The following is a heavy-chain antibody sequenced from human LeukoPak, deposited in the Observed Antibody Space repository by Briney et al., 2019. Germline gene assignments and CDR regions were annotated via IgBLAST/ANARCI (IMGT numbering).Heavy chain of an antibody. CDR2: IYYTGST. D-gene: IGHD6-13*01. Sequence: KPSETLSLTCTVSGGSISSYYWSWIRQPPGKGLEWIGYIYYTGSTNYNPSLKSRLTISVDTSKNQFSLELSSVTAADTALYYCARSLDSSSWYLPFDDWGQGTLVTVSS. V-gene: IGHV4-59*08. CDR1: GGSISSYY. CDR3: ARSLDSSSWYLPFDD. J-gene: IGHJ4*02.